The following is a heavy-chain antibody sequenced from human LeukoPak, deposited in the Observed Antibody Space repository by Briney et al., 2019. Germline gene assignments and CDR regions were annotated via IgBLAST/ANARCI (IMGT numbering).Heavy chain of an antibody. Sequence: SETLSLTCAVYGGSFSGHYWSWIRQPPGKGLEWIGEINHSGSTNYNPSLKSRVTISVDTSKNQFSLKLSSVTAADTAVYYCARVGGPLYSSSWYPAYYYYGMDVWGQGTTVTVSS. D-gene: IGHD6-13*01. J-gene: IGHJ6*02. CDR3: ARVGGPLYSSSWYPAYYYYGMDV. V-gene: IGHV4-34*01. CDR1: GGSFSGHY. CDR2: INHSGST.